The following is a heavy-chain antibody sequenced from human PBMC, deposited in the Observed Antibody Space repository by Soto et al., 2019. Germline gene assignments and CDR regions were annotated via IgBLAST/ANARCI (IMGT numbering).Heavy chain of an antibody. CDR1: GDSISSGRYY. J-gene: IGHJ4*02. CDR3: ARATTGIDY. CDR2: IYYSGTA. D-gene: IGHD4-17*01. V-gene: IGHV4-31*03. Sequence: SETLSLTCNVSGDSISSGRYYWSWIRQHPEKGLEWIGYIYYSGTAQYSPSFKSRITMSVDTSKSQFSLKMTSLTAADTAVYYCARATTGIDYWXQGNLVT.